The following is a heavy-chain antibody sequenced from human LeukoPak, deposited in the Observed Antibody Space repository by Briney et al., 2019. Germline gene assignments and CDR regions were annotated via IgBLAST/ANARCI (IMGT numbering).Heavy chain of an antibody. J-gene: IGHJ4*02. D-gene: IGHD3-22*01. Sequence: GGSLRLSCAASGFTFSSYWMHWVRQAPGKGLVWFSRINSDVSSTSYADSVKGRVTISRDNAKNTLYLQMNSLRAEDTAVYYCARGSGYYAPDYWGREPWSPSPQ. CDR1: GFTFSSYW. CDR2: INSDVSST. CDR3: ARGSGYYAPDY. V-gene: IGHV3-74*01.